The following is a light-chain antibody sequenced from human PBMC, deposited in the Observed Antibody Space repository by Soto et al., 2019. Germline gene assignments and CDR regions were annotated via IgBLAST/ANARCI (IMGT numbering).Light chain of an antibody. J-gene: IGLJ2*01. CDR1: KLGDQY. V-gene: IGLV3-1*01. CDR2: QDS. Sequence: SYELTQPPSVSVSPGQTASITCSGDKLGDQYACWYQQKPGQPPVLVIYQDSKRPSGIPERFSGSNSGNTATLTISGTQAMDEADYSCQAWDNSLVFGGGTKLTVL. CDR3: QAWDNSLV.